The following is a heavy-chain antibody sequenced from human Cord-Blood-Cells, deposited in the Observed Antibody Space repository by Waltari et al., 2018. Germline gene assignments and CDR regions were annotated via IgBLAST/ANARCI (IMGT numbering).Heavy chain of an antibody. CDR2: NNHSGST. Sequence: QVQLQQWGAGLLKPSEPLSLTCAVYGGSFSGYYWSWIRQPPGKGREWVGENNHSGSTNYNPSLKSRVTISVDTSKNQFSLKLSSVTAADTAVYYCARGLTSGYYDSSGYYYWGQGTLVTVSS. CDR3: ARGLTSGYYDSSGYYY. V-gene: IGHV4-34*01. D-gene: IGHD3-22*01. CDR1: GGSFSGYY. J-gene: IGHJ4*02.